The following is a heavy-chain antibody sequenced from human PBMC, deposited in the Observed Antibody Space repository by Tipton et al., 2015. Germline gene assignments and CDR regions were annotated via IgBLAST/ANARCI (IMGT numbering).Heavy chain of an antibody. CDR1: GFTFSDYA. Sequence: LSLTCAASGFTFSDYAMDWVRQAPRKGLEWVSHVSVGGGVTYYADSVKGRFTMFRDNSRNTVYLQMNNLRAEDTAVYFCAKGDYGDYNYYGMDVWGQGTTVTVSS. D-gene: IGHD4-17*01. CDR2: VSVGGGVT. V-gene: IGHV3-23*01. J-gene: IGHJ6*02. CDR3: AKGDYGDYNYYGMDV.